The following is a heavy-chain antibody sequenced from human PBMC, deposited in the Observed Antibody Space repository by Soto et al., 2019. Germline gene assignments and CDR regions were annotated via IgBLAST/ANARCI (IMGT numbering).Heavy chain of an antibody. D-gene: IGHD3-16*01. CDR1: GFTVSTKY. V-gene: IGHV3-66*01. CDR2: IYSGGST. Sequence: GGSLRLSCAASGFTVSTKYRSWVRQAPGKGLEWVSVIYSGGSTFYADFVRGRFTISRDNSKNTVNLQMNSLRAEDTAVYYCARDPWAADYWGQGTLVTVSS. J-gene: IGHJ4*02. CDR3: ARDPWAADY.